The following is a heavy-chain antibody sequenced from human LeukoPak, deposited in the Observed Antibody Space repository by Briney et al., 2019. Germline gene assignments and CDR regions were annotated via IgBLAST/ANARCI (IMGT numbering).Heavy chain of an antibody. J-gene: IGHJ4*02. D-gene: IGHD3-10*01. CDR2: ISGSGGST. CDR3: AKALGSGFGAH. Sequence: VGPLRLSCAASGFTFSSYAMSWARQAPGKGLEWVSSISGSGGSTYYADSVKGRFTISRDNSKNTLYLQMNSLRAEDTAVYYCAKALGSGFGAHWGQGTLVTVSS. V-gene: IGHV3-23*01. CDR1: GFTFSSYA.